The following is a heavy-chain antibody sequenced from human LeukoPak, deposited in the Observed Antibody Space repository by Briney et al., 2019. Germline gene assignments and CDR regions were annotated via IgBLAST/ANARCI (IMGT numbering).Heavy chain of an antibody. CDR2: IYYSGST. CDR3: ARRFYDSSGYYYTYWYFDL. Sequence: SETLSLTCTVSGGSISIYYWSWIRQPPGKGLEWIGYIYYSGSTNYNPSLKSRVTISVDTSKNQFSLKLSSVTAADTAVYYCARRFYDSSGYYYTYWYFDLWGRGTLVTVSS. V-gene: IGHV4-59*08. J-gene: IGHJ2*01. CDR1: GGSISIYY. D-gene: IGHD3-22*01.